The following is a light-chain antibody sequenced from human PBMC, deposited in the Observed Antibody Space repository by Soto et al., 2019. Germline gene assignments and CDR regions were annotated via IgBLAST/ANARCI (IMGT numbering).Light chain of an antibody. Sequence: QSALTQPRSVSGSPGQSVTISCTGTSSDVSGYNYVSWYQQHPGKAPKLMIYDVSKWPSGVPDRFSGSKSGNTASLTISGLQAEDEADYYCCSYAGNSLWVFGGGTKLTVL. CDR1: SSDVSGYNY. V-gene: IGLV2-11*01. CDR2: DVS. J-gene: IGLJ3*02. CDR3: CSYAGNSLWV.